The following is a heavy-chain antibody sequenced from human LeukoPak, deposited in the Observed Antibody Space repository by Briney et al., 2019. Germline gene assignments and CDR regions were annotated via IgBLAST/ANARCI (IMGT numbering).Heavy chain of an antibody. CDR3: ARVGLAAGGAPTGY. J-gene: IGHJ4*02. V-gene: IGHV1-69*13. Sequence: SVKVSCKASGYTFTSYGISWVRQAPGQGLEWMGGIIPVFGTSNYAQKFQGRVTITADESTRTAYMELRSLRSDDTAVYYCARVGLAAGGAPTGYWGQGTLVTVSS. CDR2: IIPVFGTS. CDR1: GYTFTSYG. D-gene: IGHD6-13*01.